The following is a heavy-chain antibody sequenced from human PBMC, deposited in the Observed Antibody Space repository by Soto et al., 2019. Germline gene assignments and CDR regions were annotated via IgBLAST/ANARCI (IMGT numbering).Heavy chain of an antibody. CDR1: GLMFSAYA. V-gene: IGHV3-30-3*01. CDR2: MSYDGTNK. D-gene: IGHD6-19*01. CDR3: ARDPSPYTSGWYGIDF. Sequence: PGGSLRLSCTASGLMFSAYAMLWVRQAPGKGLEWVAAMSYDGTNKYYADSLKGRFTISRDNSKNTLFLQMSSLTADDSAVYYCARDPSPYTSGWYGIDFWGLGTLVTVSS. J-gene: IGHJ4*01.